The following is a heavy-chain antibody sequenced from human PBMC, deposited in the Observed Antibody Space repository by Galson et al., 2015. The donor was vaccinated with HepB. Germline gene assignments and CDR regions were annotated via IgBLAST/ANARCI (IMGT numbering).Heavy chain of an antibody. CDR2: IYRGGST. D-gene: IGHD3-3*01. Sequence: SLRLSCAASGFTVSSNYMSWVRQAPGKGLEWVSVIYRGGSTYYADYVKGRFTISRDNSKNTVYLQMNSLRDEDTSVYYCARELWEVTIFGVVPPFCDYWVPRTLGT. J-gene: IGHJ4*02. CDR1: GFTVSSNY. CDR3: ARELWEVTIFGVVPPFCDY. V-gene: IGHV3-66*02.